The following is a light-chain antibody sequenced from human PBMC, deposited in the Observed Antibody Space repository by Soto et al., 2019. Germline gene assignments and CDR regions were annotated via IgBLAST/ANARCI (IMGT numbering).Light chain of an antibody. J-gene: IGKJ1*01. CDR3: QQSYSSPPT. Sequence: DIQTTQSPSCLSASVGDRVIITCRASQSISNHLNWYQQKPGKAPKLLIFAASSLQSGVPSRFSGSRSGPDFTLTISSLQPEDFATYYCQQSYSSPPTFGQGTKVDI. CDR2: AAS. V-gene: IGKV1-39*01. CDR1: QSISNH.